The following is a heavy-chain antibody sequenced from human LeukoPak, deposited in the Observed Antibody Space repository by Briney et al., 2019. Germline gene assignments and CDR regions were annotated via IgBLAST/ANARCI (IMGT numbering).Heavy chain of an antibody. V-gene: IGHV4-38-2*02. D-gene: IGHD1-26*01. Sequence: SETLSLTCNVSGYSISSGYYWAWIRQSPGKGLEWIGSIYSSGSTYYNASLQSRVTISIGTSKNQISLRLNSVTAADTAMYYCAKSGGYGLIDYWGQGTLVTVSS. CDR3: AKSGGYGLIDY. CDR2: IYSSGST. J-gene: IGHJ4*02. CDR1: GYSISSGYY.